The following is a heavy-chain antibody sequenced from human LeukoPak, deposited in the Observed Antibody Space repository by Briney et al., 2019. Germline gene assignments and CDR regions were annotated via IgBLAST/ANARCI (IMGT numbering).Heavy chain of an antibody. CDR1: GFTCSTYH. CDR2: IHSSSSTI. CDR3: ARVVQDVTGADY. J-gene: IGHJ4*02. D-gene: IGHD2-8*02. V-gene: IGHV3-48*01. Sequence: GGSLRLSCAASGFTCSTYHMNWVRQAPGKGPERLSYIHSSSSTIYYADSVRGRFTISRDNAKNSLYLQMNSLRAEDTAVYYCARVVQDVTGADYWGQGTLVTVSS.